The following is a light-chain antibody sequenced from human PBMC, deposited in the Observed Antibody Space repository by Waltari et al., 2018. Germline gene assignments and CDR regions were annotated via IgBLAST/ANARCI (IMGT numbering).Light chain of an antibody. CDR3: SSYTSSSTL. CDR2: DVS. V-gene: IGLV2-14*01. Sequence: QSALTQPASVSGSPGQSIPISCTGTSRDVGGSNYVSWYQQHPGKAPKLMIYDVSKRPSGVSNRFSGSKSGNTASLTISGLQAEDEADYYCSSYTSSSTLFGGGTKLTVL. CDR1: SRDVGGSNY. J-gene: IGLJ2*01.